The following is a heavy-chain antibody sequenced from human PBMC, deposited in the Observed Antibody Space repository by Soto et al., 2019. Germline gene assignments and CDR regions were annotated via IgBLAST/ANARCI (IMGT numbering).Heavy chain of an antibody. CDR2: INPKSGGT. D-gene: IGHD3-9*01. CDR1: GYTFTDYY. Sequence: ASVKVSCKASGYTFTDYYMHWVRQAPGQGLEWVGWINPKSGGTSYARKFQGRVTMTRDTSISTANMELTRLTSDDTAVYYCARDYNILTGSLWAWGQGTPVTVS. J-gene: IGHJ4*02. CDR3: ARDYNILTGSLWA. V-gene: IGHV1-2*02.